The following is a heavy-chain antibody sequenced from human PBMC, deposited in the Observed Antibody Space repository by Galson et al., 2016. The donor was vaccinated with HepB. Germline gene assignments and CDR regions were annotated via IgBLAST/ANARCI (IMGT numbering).Heavy chain of an antibody. CDR2: ISYDGSNK. CDR1: GFTFSNYA. V-gene: IGHV3-30-3*01. CDR3: ARDPLRYGDRHFDY. J-gene: IGHJ4*02. D-gene: IGHD4-17*01. Sequence: SLRLSCAASGFTFSNYAMHWVRQAPGKGLEWVAIISYDGSNKYYADSVKGRFTISRDNSKKTLYLQMNILRAEDTAMYYCARDPLRYGDRHFDYWGQGTLVTVSS.